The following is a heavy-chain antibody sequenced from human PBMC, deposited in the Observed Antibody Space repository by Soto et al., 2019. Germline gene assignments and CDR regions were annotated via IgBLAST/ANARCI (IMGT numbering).Heavy chain of an antibody. J-gene: IGHJ4*02. Sequence: GESLKISCKGSGYSFTSYWIGWVRQMPGKGLEWMGIIYPGDSDTRYSPSFQGQVTISADKSISTAYLQWSSLKASDTAMYYCARVDYDSSGPQGYFDYWGQGTLVTVSS. CDR3: ARVDYDSSGPQGYFDY. D-gene: IGHD3-22*01. V-gene: IGHV5-51*01. CDR1: GYSFTSYW. CDR2: IYPGDSDT.